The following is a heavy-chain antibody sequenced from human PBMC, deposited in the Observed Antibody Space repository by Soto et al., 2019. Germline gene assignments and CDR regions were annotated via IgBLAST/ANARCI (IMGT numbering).Heavy chain of an antibody. Sequence: ASVKVSCKASGYTFINYDINWVRQATGQGLEWVGWMNPDSGNTGYAQNFQGRVTMTGNTSISSVYMELSRLTSEDTAVYYCARRRGSNGWFDLWGQGTLVTAPQ. D-gene: IGHD2-8*01. CDR3: ARRRGSNGWFDL. J-gene: IGHJ5*02. CDR2: MNPDSGNT. V-gene: IGHV1-8*01. CDR1: GYTFINYD.